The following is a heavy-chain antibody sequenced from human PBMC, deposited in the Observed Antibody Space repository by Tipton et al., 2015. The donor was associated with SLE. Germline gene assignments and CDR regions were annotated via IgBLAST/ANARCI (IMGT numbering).Heavy chain of an antibody. V-gene: IGHV3-7*01. CDR3: ARDINVAARREDY. J-gene: IGHJ4*02. CDR1: GFTFSSYW. Sequence: GSLRLSCAASGFTFSSYWMSWVRQAPGKGLEWVANIKQDGSEKYYVDSVKGRFTISRDNAKNSLYLQMNSLRAEDTAVYYCARDINVAARREDYWGQGTLVTVSS. D-gene: IGHD6-6*01. CDR2: IKQDGSEK.